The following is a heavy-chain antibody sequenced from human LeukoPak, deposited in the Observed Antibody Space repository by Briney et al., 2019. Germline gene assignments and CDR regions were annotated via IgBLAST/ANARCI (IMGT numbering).Heavy chain of an antibody. D-gene: IGHD3-10*01. CDR1: GGTFSRCA. Sequence: ASVKVSCKASGGTFSRCAISWVRQAPGQGLEWMGGIIPVLGTTNYAQTFQNKVTITADESTSTTYMELSSLTSEDTAVYYCATSGGDYYYYSLDVWGKGTPVTISS. J-gene: IGHJ6*03. CDR3: ATSGGDYYYYSLDV. V-gene: IGHV1-69*13. CDR2: IIPVLGTT.